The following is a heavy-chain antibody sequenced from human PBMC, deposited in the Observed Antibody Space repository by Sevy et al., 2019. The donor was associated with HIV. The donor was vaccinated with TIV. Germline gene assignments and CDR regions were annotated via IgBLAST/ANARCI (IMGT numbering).Heavy chain of an antibody. Sequence: GGSLRLSCVASGFTFSAYWMHWVRQAPGKGLVWVSRINSDVNTSSYADSLKGRFTISRDNARNTLYLQMNNLRAEDTAVYYCVGAPLAGSSHWGQGTLVTVSS. V-gene: IGHV3-74*01. CDR1: GFTFSAYW. CDR3: VGAPLAGSSH. D-gene: IGHD6-6*01. J-gene: IGHJ4*02. CDR2: INSDVNTS.